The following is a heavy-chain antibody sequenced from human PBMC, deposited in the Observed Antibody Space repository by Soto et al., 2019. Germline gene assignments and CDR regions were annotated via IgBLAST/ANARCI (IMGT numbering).Heavy chain of an antibody. D-gene: IGHD6-13*01. CDR1: GFTISSYA. Sequence: GGALRLSCAASGFTISSYAMSEVRQAPGKGLEWVAAISGSGGSTYYADAVKGRVTISRDNSKNTLDLQMNSLRAEDTAVYYCAKDGYSSSWSYFDYWGQGTLVTVSS. CDR2: ISGSGGST. CDR3: AKDGYSSSWSYFDY. V-gene: IGHV3-23*01. J-gene: IGHJ4*02.